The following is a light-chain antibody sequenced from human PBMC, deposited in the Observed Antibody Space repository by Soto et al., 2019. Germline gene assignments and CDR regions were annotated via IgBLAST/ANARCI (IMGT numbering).Light chain of an antibody. J-gene: IGLJ2*01. CDR1: RSNIGSNY. V-gene: IGLV1-47*02. CDR2: SNN. CDR3: EAWDDSLSGVV. Sequence: QSVLTQPPSESGTPGQRVTISCSGSRSNIGSNYVYWYQQLPGTAPKLLIYSNNQRPSGVPDRFSGSKSGTSASLAISGLRSEDEADYYCEAWDDSLSGVVFGGGTKLTVL.